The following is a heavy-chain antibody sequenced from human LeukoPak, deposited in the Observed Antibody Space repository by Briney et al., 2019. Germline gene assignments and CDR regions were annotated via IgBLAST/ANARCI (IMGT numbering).Heavy chain of an antibody. CDR3: ARVRQQLDRRWFDP. D-gene: IGHD6-13*01. J-gene: IGHJ5*02. Sequence: GASVKASCKASGYTFTSYGISWVRQAPGQGLEWMGWISAYNGNTNYAQKLQGRVTMTTDTSTSTAYMELRSLRSDDTAVYYCARVRQQLDRRWFDPWGQGTLVTVSS. CDR2: ISAYNGNT. CDR1: GYTFTSYG. V-gene: IGHV1-18*01.